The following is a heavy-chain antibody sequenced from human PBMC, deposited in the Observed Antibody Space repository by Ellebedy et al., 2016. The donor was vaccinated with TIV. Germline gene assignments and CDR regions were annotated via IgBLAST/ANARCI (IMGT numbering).Heavy chain of an antibody. CDR1: GFTFSSSA. D-gene: IGHD6-13*01. CDR3: VRPRVGGVAADDFDS. CDR2: ISFDGTST. Sequence: PGGSLRLSCVASGFTFSSSAMHWVRQAPGKGLEWVAVISFDGTSTSLTDSVKGRFTISRDNSKNTVYLQMTSLRPDDTAVYFCVRPRVGGVAADDFDSWGPGTLVTVSS. J-gene: IGHJ4*02. V-gene: IGHV3-30-3*02.